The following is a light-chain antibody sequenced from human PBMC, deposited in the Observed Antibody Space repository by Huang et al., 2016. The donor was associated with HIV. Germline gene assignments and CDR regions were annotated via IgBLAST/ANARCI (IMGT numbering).Light chain of an antibody. CDR3: HQYNNWLLS. Sequence: EIVMTQSPATLSVSPGQRVTLSCRANRSVSTNLAWYQLRHGQAPRLLIYGSSTRAPGSPARFSGSGSGTDFSLTISSLQSEDFALYYCHQYNNWLLSFGGGTRV. CDR2: GSS. CDR1: RSVSTN. J-gene: IGKJ4*01. V-gene: IGKV3-15*01.